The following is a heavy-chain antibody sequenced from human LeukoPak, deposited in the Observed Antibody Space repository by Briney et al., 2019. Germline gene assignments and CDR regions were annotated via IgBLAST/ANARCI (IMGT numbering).Heavy chain of an antibody. V-gene: IGHV3-73*01. Sequence: GGSLRLSCAASGFSFIGSAMHWVRQASGKGLEWVGRIRSKANSYATVYVASVKGRFTISRDDSKNTAYLQMNSLKTEDTAVYYCTKSSGSYSFDYWGQGTLVTVSS. D-gene: IGHD1-26*01. CDR1: GFSFIGSA. CDR2: IRSKANSYAT. CDR3: TKSSGSYSFDY. J-gene: IGHJ4*02.